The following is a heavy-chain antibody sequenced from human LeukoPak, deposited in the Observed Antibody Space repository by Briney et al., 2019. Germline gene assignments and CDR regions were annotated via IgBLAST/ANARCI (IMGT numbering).Heavy chain of an antibody. Sequence: PGGSLRLSCAASGFTFSSYGMHWVRQAPGKGLEWVAVISYGGSNKYYADSVKGRFTISRDNSKNTLYLQMNSLRAEDTAVYYCAPSSVVVPAAIRYWGQGTLVTVSS. CDR2: ISYGGSNK. CDR3: APSSVVVPAAIRY. J-gene: IGHJ4*02. D-gene: IGHD2-2*01. V-gene: IGHV3-30*03. CDR1: GFTFSSYG.